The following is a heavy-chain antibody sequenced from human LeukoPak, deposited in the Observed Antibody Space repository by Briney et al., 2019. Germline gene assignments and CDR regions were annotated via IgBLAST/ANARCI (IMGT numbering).Heavy chain of an antibody. CDR2: IYYSGST. D-gene: IGHD2-15*01. J-gene: IGHJ6*04. V-gene: IGHV4-59*01. Sequence: SETLSLTCTVSGGSISSYDWSWIRQPPGKGLEWIGDIYYSGSTNYNPSLKSRVTMSVDTSKNQFSLKLSSVTAADTAVYYCARTQGYCSGGSCYYYYGMDVWGKGTTVTVSS. CDR3: ARTQGYCSGGSCYYYYGMDV. CDR1: GGSISSYD.